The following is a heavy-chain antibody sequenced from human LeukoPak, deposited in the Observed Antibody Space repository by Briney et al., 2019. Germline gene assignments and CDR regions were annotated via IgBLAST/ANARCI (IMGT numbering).Heavy chain of an antibody. J-gene: IGHJ4*02. CDR3: ARDRDTMVRGVSNY. CDR2: IIPILGIA. CDR1: GGTFSSYA. Sequence: SVKVSCKASGGTFSSYAISWVRQAPGQGLEWMGRIIPILGIANYAQKFQGRVTITADKSTSTAYMELSSLRSEDTAVYYCARDRDTMVRGVSNYWGQGTLVTVSS. D-gene: IGHD3-10*01. V-gene: IGHV1-69*04.